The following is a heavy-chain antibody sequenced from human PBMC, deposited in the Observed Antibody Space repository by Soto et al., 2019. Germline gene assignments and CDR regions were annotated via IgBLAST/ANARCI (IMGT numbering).Heavy chain of an antibody. CDR3: ARDRVVDY. D-gene: IGHD2-15*01. CDR1: GFTFDDYA. V-gene: IGHV3-9*01. CDR2: ISLDTAYT. Sequence: GGSLRLSCAASGFTFDDYAMHWVRQAPGKGLEWVSGISLDTAYTGYADSVKGRFTISRDNAKNSLHLQMNSLSAEDTAVYYCARDRVVDYWGQGTLVTVSS. J-gene: IGHJ4*02.